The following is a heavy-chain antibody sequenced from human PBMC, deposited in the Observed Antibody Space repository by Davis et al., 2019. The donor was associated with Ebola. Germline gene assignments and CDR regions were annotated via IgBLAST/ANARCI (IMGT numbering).Heavy chain of an antibody. CDR2: LYSGGRT. Sequence: GESLKISCAASGFTFSDYYMSWVRQVPGKGLEWVSTLYSGGRTYYADSVKDRFDISRDNSNNTLYLQMNNLRVEDTAVYFCARGLPHSFGVFDSWGQGAQVTVSS. J-gene: IGHJ4*02. V-gene: IGHV3-66*01. D-gene: IGHD2-8*01. CDR3: ARGLPHSFGVFDS. CDR1: GFTFSDYY.